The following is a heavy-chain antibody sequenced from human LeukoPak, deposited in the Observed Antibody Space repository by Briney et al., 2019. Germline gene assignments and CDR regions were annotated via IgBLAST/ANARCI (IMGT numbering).Heavy chain of an antibody. Sequence: KDGESLKISCQGSGYIFTSHWIAWVRQMPGKGLEWMGLIHPSDSDTRYSPSFQGQVTITVDWSISTAYLQWSSLKPSDTAIYYCARHEGVEYPFTQEFDPWGQGTLVSVSS. CDR2: IHPSDSDT. D-gene: IGHD2/OR15-2a*01. CDR1: GYIFTSHW. J-gene: IGHJ5*02. CDR3: ARHEGVEYPFTQEFDP. V-gene: IGHV5-51*01.